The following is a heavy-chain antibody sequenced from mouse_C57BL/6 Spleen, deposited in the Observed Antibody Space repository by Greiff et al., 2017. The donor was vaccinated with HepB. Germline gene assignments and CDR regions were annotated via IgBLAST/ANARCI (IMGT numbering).Heavy chain of an antibody. CDR3: ARSGRSYFDY. J-gene: IGHJ2*01. V-gene: IGHV1-80*01. CDR2: IYPGDGDT. CDR1: GYAFSSYW. Sequence: VQVVESGAELVKPGASVKISCKASGYAFSSYWMNWVKQRPGKGLEWIGQIYPGDGDTNYNGKFKGKATLTADKSSSTAYMKLSSLTSEDSAVYFCARSGRSYFDYWGQGTPLTVSS.